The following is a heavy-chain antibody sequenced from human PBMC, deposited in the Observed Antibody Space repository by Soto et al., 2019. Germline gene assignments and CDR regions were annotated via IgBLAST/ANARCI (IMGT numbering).Heavy chain of an antibody. CDR2: IYYSGST. CDR1: GGSIRSSSYY. J-gene: IGHJ4*02. D-gene: IGHD3-3*01. Sequence: QLQLQESGPGLVKPSETLSLTCTVSGGSIRSSSYYWGWIRQPPGKGLEWIGSIYYSGSTYYNPSLKSRVTISVDTSKNQFSLKLSSVTAADTAVYYCASERGRFLEPLYWGQGTLVTVSS. CDR3: ASERGRFLEPLY. V-gene: IGHV4-39*01.